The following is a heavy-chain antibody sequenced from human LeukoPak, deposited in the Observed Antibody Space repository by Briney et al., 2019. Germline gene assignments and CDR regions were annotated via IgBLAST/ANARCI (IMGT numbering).Heavy chain of an antibody. V-gene: IGHV5-51*01. J-gene: IGHJ4*02. Sequence: AGSLKISGKGSGYSFTNYWIGWVRQMPGKGLEWMGIINPGDSDTRYSPSFQGQVTFSADKSITTAYLQWNSLKASDTATYYCARQAAYQQPFDHWGQGTLVTVSS. CDR3: ARQAAYQQPFDH. D-gene: IGHD2-2*01. CDR1: GYSFTNYW. CDR2: INPGDSDT.